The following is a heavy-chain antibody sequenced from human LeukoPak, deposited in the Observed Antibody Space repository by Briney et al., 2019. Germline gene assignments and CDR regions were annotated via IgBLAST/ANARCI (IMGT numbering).Heavy chain of an antibody. CDR1: GFTFSSYG. CDR3: AKDIRGSGSYLVGDAFDI. J-gene: IGHJ3*02. V-gene: IGHV3-23*01. Sequence: PGGSLRLSCAASGFTFSSYGMSWVRQAPGKGLEWVSTISGSGGSTYYADSVKGRFTISRDNAKNSLYLQMNSLRAEDTALYYCAKDIRGSGSYLVGDAFDIWGQGTMVTVSS. D-gene: IGHD3-10*01. CDR2: ISGSGGST.